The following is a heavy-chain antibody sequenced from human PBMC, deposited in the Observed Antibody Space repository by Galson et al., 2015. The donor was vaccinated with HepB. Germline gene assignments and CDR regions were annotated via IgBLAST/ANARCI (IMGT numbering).Heavy chain of an antibody. CDR1: GYNFTTYW. CDR3: ARRHATTTDYGMDV. V-gene: IGHV5-51*03. CDR2: IFPADSDT. D-gene: IGHD1-1*01. J-gene: IGHJ6*02. Sequence: QSGAEVKKPGESLKISCKSSGYNFTTYWIGWVRQMPGKGLEWMGIIFPADSDTRYSPSFQGQVTISADKSISTAYLQWISLRASGSAMYYCARRHATTTDYGMDVWGQGTTVTVSS.